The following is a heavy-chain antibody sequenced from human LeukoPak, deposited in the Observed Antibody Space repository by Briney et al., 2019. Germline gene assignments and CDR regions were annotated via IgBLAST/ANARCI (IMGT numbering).Heavy chain of an antibody. CDR1: GGSISSYY. Sequence: PSETLSLTCTVSGGSISSYYWSWIRQPPGKGLEWIGYIYYSGSTNYNPSLKSRVTISVDTSKNQFSLKLSSVTAADTAVDYCARASAPNYDFWSGYHYYYGMDVWGQGTTVTVSS. CDR3: ARASAPNYDFWSGYHYYYGMDV. V-gene: IGHV4-59*08. J-gene: IGHJ6*02. CDR2: IYYSGST. D-gene: IGHD3-3*01.